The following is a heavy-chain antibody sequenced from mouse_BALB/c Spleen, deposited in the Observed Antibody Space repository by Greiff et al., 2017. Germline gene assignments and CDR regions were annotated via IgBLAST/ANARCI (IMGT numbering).Heavy chain of an antibody. V-gene: IGHV5-9-3*01. D-gene: IGHD1-3*01. CDR1: GFTFSSYA. Sequence: EVKVVESGGGLVKPGGSLKLSCAASGFTFSSYAMSWVRQTPEKRLEWVATISSGGSYTYYPDSVKGRFTISRDNAKNTLYLQMSSLRSEDTAMYYCARRVEGYAMDYWGQGTSVTVSS. J-gene: IGHJ4*01. CDR2: ISSGGSYT. CDR3: ARRVEGYAMDY.